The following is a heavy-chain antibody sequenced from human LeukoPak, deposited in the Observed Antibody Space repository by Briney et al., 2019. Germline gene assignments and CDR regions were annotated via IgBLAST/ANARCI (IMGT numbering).Heavy chain of an antibody. J-gene: IGHJ6*03. Sequence: SETLSLTCTVSGYSISSGYYWGWIRQPPGKGLEWIGSIYHSGSTNYNPSLKSRVTISVDTSKNQFSLKLSSVTAADTAVYYCARGPDYGDYVFHYYYMDVWGKGTTVTVSS. CDR1: GYSISSGYY. D-gene: IGHD4-17*01. CDR3: ARGPDYGDYVFHYYYMDV. V-gene: IGHV4-38-2*02. CDR2: IYHSGST.